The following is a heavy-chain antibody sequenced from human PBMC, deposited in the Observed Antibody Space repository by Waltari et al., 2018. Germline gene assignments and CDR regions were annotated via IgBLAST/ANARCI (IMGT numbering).Heavy chain of an antibody. CDR1: GGSFSGYY. Sequence: QVQLQQWGAGLLKPSETLSLTCAVHGGSFSGYYWRWIRQPPGKGMDGIGEINHTESTNYNPSLTSRVTISVDTSKNQFSLKLSSVTAADTAVYYCARGTSIKLNEISRVYYYYYYGIDVWGQGTTVTVSS. J-gene: IGHJ6*02. V-gene: IGHV4-34*01. CDR2: INHTEST. D-gene: IGHD2-2*01. CDR3: ARGTSIKLNEISRVYYYYYYGIDV.